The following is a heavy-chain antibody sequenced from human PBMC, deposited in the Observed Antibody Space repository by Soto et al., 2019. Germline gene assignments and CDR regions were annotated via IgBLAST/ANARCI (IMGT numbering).Heavy chain of an antibody. D-gene: IGHD2-2*01. CDR1: VGTFRRYI. CDR3: AREDRDRETGLVPAAIDGMDV. CDR2: IIPIFGIA. Sequence: QVQLVQSGAEVKKPGSSVMVSCKASVGTFRRYIITWVRQAPGHGLEWIGRIIPIFGIASYAQKFQGTVTITADETTSTDYMELSLLISEDTVVYYCAREDRDRETGLVPAAIDGMDVWGQGTTVTVSS. V-gene: IGHV1-69*08. J-gene: IGHJ6*02.